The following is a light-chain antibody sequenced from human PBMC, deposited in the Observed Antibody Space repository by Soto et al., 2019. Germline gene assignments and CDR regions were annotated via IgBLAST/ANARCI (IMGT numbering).Light chain of an antibody. V-gene: IGLV7-46*01. J-gene: IGLJ3*02. CDR3: LIVYGGGGV. Sequence: QAVVTQEASLTVSPGGTVTLTCGSTTGAVTSGHYPYWFQQKPGQAPRTLIYDTNIKHSWTPARFSGSLLGGKAALTLSGAQPEDEAEYYCLIVYGGGGVFGGGTKLTVL. CDR2: DTN. CDR1: TGAVTSGHY.